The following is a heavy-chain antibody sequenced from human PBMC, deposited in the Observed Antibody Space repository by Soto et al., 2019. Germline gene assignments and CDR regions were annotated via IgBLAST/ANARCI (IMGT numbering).Heavy chain of an antibody. CDR3: ARHVSSQVVIRNWFDP. V-gene: IGHV4-59*08. CDR1: GGSISSYY. J-gene: IGHJ5*02. CDR2: IYYSGST. D-gene: IGHD3-22*01. Sequence: SATLSLTCTVSGGSISSYYWSWIRQPPGKGLEWIGYIYYSGSTNYNPSLKSRVTISVDTSKNQFSLKLSSVTAADTAVYYCARHVSSQVVIRNWFDPWGQGTLVTVSS.